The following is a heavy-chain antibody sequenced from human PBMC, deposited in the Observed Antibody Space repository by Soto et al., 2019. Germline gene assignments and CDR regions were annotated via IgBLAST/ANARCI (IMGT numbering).Heavy chain of an antibody. CDR3: ARDRVRPPNSPSWFDP. Sequence: ASVKVSCKASGYTFTSYGISGVRQAPGQGLEWMGRISAYNGNTNYAQKLQGRVTMTTDTSTSTAYMELRSLRSDDTAVYYCARDRVRPPNSPSWFDPWGQGTLVTVSS. V-gene: IGHV1-18*04. CDR2: ISAYNGNT. J-gene: IGHJ5*02. CDR1: GYTFTSYG.